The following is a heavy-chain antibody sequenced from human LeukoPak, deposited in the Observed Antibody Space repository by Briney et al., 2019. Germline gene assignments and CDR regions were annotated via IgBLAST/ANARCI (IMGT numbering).Heavy chain of an antibody. J-gene: IGHJ4*02. CDR3: ARDGGQRGYSYGYALDFDY. D-gene: IGHD5-18*01. CDR1: GGSFSGYY. V-gene: IGHV4-34*01. CDR2: INHSGST. Sequence: PLETLSLTCAVYGGSFSGYYWSWIRQPPGKGLEWIGEINHSGSTNYNPSLKSRVTISVDTSKNQFSLKLSSVTAADTAVYYCARDGGQRGYSYGYALDFDYWGQGTLVTVSS.